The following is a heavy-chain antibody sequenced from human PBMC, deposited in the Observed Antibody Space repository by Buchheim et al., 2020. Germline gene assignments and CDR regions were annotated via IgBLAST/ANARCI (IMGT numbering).Heavy chain of an antibody. V-gene: IGHV3-23*01. D-gene: IGHD6-19*01. CDR2: ISVGGGST. Sequence: EVQLLESGGGLVQPGGSLRLSCEASGFNFNIYGMTWVRQAPGKGLEWLSISVGGGSTYYADSVGGRFTMSRDNGKRTVDLLLNDLRDDDTAIYYCAKGGWLEDWGEGTL. CDR3: AKGGWLED. J-gene: IGHJ1*01. CDR1: GFNFNIYG.